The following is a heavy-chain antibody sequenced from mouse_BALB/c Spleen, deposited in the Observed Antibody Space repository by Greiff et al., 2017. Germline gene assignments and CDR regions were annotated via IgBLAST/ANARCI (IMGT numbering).Heavy chain of an antibody. CDR1: GFTFSSYT. D-gene: IGHD1-1*01. J-gene: IGHJ3*01. V-gene: IGHV5-12-2*01. CDR2: ISNGGGST. Sequence: EVKVEESGGGLVQPGGSLKLSCAASGFTFSSYTMSWVRQTPEKRLEWVAYISNGGGSTYYPDTVKGRFTISRDNAKNTLYLQMSSLKSEDTAMYYCARPGARYYYGSSPWFAYWGQGTLVTVSA. CDR3: ARPGARYYYGSSPWFAY.